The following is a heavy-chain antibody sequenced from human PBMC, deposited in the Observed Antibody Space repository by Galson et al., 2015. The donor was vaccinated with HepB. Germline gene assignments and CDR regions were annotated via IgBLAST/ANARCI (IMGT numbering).Heavy chain of an antibody. J-gene: IGHJ6*02. CDR2: IDPTDSYT. D-gene: IGHD5-18*01. CDR3: ARRSDGHKYGSFFYYYGLDV. CDR1: GYTFDTHW. Sequence: QSGAEVKKPGESLTISCKGSGYTFDTHWISWVRQMPGKGLEWVGRIDPTDSYTNYEPSLQGRVTISVDNSITTAYLHWSSLEASDTGIYFCARRSDGHKYGSFFYYYGLDVWGQGTTVIVS. V-gene: IGHV5-10-1*01.